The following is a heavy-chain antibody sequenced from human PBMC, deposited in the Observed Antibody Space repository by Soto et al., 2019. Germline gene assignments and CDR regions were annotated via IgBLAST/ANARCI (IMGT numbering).Heavy chain of an antibody. D-gene: IGHD4-17*01. J-gene: IGHJ3*02. CDR3: ATSLGGVTTDDAFDI. V-gene: IGHV4-59*01. CDR2: IYYSGST. Sequence: PSETLSLTCTVSGGSISSYYWSWIRQPPGKGLEWIGYIYYSGSTNYNPSLKSRVTISVETSKNQFSLQLSSVTAADTAVYYCATSLGGVTTDDAFDIWGQGTMVTVSS. CDR1: GGSISSYY.